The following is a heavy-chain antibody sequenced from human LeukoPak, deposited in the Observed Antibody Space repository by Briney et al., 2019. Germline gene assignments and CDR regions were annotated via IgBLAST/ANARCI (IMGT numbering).Heavy chain of an antibody. D-gene: IGHD5-24*01. CDR3: ARWMARYYFDY. CDR2: IYYSGST. J-gene: IGHJ4*02. CDR1: GGSISSSSYY. Sequence: SETLSLTCTVSGGSISSSSYYWGWIRQPPGKGLEWIGSIYYSGSTYYNPSLKSRVTISVDTSKNQFSLKLSSVTAADTAVYYCARWMARYYFDYWGQGTLVTVSS. V-gene: IGHV4-39*07.